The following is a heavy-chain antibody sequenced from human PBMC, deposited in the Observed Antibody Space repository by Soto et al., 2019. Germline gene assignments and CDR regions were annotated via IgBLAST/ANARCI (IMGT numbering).Heavy chain of an antibody. CDR3: ARTIAVAGPDAFDM. V-gene: IGHV3-30-3*01. J-gene: IGHJ3*02. CDR2: ILSDGSKQ. Sequence: QVQLVETGGGVVQPGRSLRLSCAASRFTFSYYAMHWIRQAPGKGLEWVAVILSDGSKQYYAESVKGRFTISSDNSKSKLYLQMNSLRVEDTAVYYCARTIAVAGPDAFDMCGQGTMVTVSS. CDR1: RFTFSYYA. D-gene: IGHD6-19*01.